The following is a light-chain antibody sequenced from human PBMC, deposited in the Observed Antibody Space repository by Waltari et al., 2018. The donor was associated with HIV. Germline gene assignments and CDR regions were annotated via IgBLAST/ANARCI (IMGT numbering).Light chain of an antibody. CDR3: CSYAGTYTYV. Sequence: QSALTQPRSVSGSPGQSVTISCTGTSSDVGDYNSVSWYQQPPGKAPKLMLYDVSKWPSGVPDRFSGSKSGNTASLTISGLQAEDEADYYCCSYAGTYTYVFGTGTKVTVL. CDR2: DVS. CDR1: SSDVGDYNS. V-gene: IGLV2-11*01. J-gene: IGLJ1*01.